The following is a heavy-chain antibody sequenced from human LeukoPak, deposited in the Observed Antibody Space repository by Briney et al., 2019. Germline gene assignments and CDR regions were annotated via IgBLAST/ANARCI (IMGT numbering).Heavy chain of an antibody. Sequence: ASVKASCKASGYTFTSYAMNWVRQAPGQGLEWMGWINTNTGNPTYAQGFTGRFVFSLDTSVSTAYLQISSLKAEDTAVYYCARPTLGSNTQIYYYYYGMDVWGQGTTVTVSS. CDR1: GYTFTSYA. CDR3: ARPTLGSNTQIYYYYYGMDV. V-gene: IGHV7-4-1*02. CDR2: INTNTGNP. J-gene: IGHJ6*02.